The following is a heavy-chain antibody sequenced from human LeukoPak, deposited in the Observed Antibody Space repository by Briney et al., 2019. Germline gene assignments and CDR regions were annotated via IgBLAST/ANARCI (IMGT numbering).Heavy chain of an antibody. CDR3: AREPYYDTNWFDP. CDR1: GYTFTGYY. CDR2: INPNGGGT. Sequence: ASVKVSCKASGYTFTGYYMHWVRQAPGQGLEWMGRINPNGGGTNYAQKFQGRVTMTRDTSISTAYMELSRLRSDDTAVYYCAREPYYDTNWFDPWGQGTLVTVSS. D-gene: IGHD3-3*01. V-gene: IGHV1-2*06. J-gene: IGHJ5*02.